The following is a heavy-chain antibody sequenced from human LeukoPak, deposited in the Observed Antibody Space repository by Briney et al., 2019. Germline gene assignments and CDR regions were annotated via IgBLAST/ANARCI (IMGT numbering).Heavy chain of an antibody. CDR1: GFTFSSYS. J-gene: IGHJ4*02. Sequence: GGSLRLSCAASGFTFSSYSMNWVRQAPGKGLEWVSYISSGSTTIYYADSVKGRFTISRDNAKNSLYLQMNSLRAEDTAVYYCAREGSGVAGHFDYWGQGTLVTVSS. CDR3: AREGSGVAGHFDY. V-gene: IGHV3-48*01. D-gene: IGHD6-19*01. CDR2: ISSGSTTI.